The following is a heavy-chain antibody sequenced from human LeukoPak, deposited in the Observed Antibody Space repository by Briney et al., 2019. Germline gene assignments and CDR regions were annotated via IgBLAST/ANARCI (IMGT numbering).Heavy chain of an antibody. V-gene: IGHV4-4*07. CDR3: ARTHVRYFDWPRSYYFDY. CDR1: GGSISSYY. J-gene: IGHJ4*02. Sequence: PSETLSLTCTVSGGSISSYYWSWIRQPAGKGLEWIGRIYTSGSTYYNPSLKSRVTISVDTSKNQFSLKLSSVTAADTAVYYCARTHVRYFDWPRSYYFDYWGQGTLVTVSS. D-gene: IGHD3-9*01. CDR2: IYTSGST.